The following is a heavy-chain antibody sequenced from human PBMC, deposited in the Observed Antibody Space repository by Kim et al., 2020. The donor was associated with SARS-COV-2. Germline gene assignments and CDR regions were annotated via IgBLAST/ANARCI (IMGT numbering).Heavy chain of an antibody. D-gene: IGHD3-10*01. CDR2: IYYSGGT. Sequence: SETLSLTCTVSGGSISNYYWSWIRQPPGKGLEWIGYIYYSGGTNYNPSLKSRVTISVDTSKNQFSLRLSSVTAADTAVYYCARVPMRSGSYTAFDIWGQG. J-gene: IGHJ3*02. CDR3: ARVPMRSGSYTAFDI. V-gene: IGHV4-59*01. CDR1: GGSISNYY.